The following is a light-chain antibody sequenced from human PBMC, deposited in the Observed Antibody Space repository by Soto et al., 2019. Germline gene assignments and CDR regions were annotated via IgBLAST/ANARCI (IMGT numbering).Light chain of an antibody. V-gene: IGKV1-39*01. CDR2: AAS. J-gene: IGKJ5*01. Sequence: DIQMTQSPSSLAASVGDRVTITCRASQSISSYLNWYQQKPGKAPKLLIYAASSLQSGVPSRFSGSGSGPDFTLTISSLQPEDSATYFCQQLNSYPQTFGQGTRREIK. CDR1: QSISSY. CDR3: QQLNSYPQT.